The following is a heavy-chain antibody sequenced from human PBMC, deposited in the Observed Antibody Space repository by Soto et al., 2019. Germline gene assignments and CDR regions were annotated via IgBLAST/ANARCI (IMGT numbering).Heavy chain of an antibody. CDR2: ISGSGGST. CDR3: ATGAAVVPPPCDY. D-gene: IGHD2-15*01. V-gene: IGHV3-23*01. J-gene: IGHJ4*02. Sequence: EVQLLESGGGLVQPGGSLRLSCAASGFTFSSYAMSWVRQAPGKGLEWVSAISGSGGSTYYADSVKGRFTISRDNSKNTLDMQMRSLRVWDTAVYYCATGAAVVPPPCDYWGQGTLVTVSS. CDR1: GFTFSSYA.